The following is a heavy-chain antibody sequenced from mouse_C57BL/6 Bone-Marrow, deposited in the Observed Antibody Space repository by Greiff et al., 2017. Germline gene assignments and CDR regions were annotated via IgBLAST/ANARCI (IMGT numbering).Heavy chain of an antibody. J-gene: IGHJ4*01. CDR2: IDPENGDT. CDR3: TVITTVVATDYAMDY. D-gene: IGHD1-1*01. CDR1: GFNIQDDY. V-gene: IGHV14-4*01. Sequence: EVQLQQSGAELVRPGASVKLSCTASGFNIQDDYMHWVKQRPEQGLEWIGWIDPENGDTEYASKFQGKATITADTSSNTAYLQLSSLTSEDTAVYYCTVITTVVATDYAMDYWGQGTSVTVSS.